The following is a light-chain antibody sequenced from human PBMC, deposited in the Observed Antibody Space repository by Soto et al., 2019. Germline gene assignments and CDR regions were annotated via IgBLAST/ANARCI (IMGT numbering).Light chain of an antibody. CDR1: QIVLYSSNNKNY. Sequence: DIVMTQSPDSLAVSLGERATINCKSSQIVLYSSNNKNYLAWYQQKPGQPPKLLIYWASTRESGVPDRFSGSGSGTDFTLTISSLQAEDVAVYYCQQYYSTPRFGPGTKVDIK. V-gene: IGKV4-1*01. J-gene: IGKJ3*01. CDR3: QQYYSTPR. CDR2: WAS.